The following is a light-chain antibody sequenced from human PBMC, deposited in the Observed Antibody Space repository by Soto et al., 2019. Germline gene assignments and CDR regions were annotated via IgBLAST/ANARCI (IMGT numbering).Light chain of an antibody. J-gene: IGLJ3*02. V-gene: IGLV2-14*01. CDR2: DVS. CDR3: SSYTSSSTWV. Sequence: QSALTQAASVSGSPGQSITISCTGTSSDIGSYNYVSWYQQHPGKAPKLIIYDVSSRPSGVSDRFAGSKSGNTASLTISGLQGEDGADYYSSSYTSSSTWVFGGGTKLTVL. CDR1: SSDIGSYNY.